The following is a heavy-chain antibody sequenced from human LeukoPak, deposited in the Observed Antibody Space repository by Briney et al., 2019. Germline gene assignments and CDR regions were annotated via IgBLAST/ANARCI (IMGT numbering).Heavy chain of an antibody. Sequence: GGSLRLSCAASGFTFSSYWMSWVRQAPGKGLEWVANIKQDGSEKYYLDSVKGRFTISRDNAKNSLYLQMNSLRAEDTAVYYCARDWVVVVPAAFDYYYYYMDVWGKGTTVTVSS. J-gene: IGHJ6*03. D-gene: IGHD2-2*01. CDR1: GFTFSSYW. V-gene: IGHV3-7*01. CDR2: IKQDGSEK. CDR3: ARDWVVVVPAAFDYYYYYMDV.